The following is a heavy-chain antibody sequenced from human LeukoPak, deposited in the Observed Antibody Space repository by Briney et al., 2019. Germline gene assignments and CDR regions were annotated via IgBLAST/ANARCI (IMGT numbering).Heavy chain of an antibody. J-gene: IGHJ4*02. CDR1: GFDVSSNY. Sequence: GGSLRLSCVASGFDVSSNYMSWVRQAPGKGLDWVSLLYRDGTTYYTESVKGRFTISRDSSKSTLYLQMNSLTVEDTALYYCARVGYYGDYALALDHWGQGTLVSVSS. D-gene: IGHD4-17*01. CDR3: ARVGYYGDYALALDH. CDR2: LYRDGTT. V-gene: IGHV3-53*01.